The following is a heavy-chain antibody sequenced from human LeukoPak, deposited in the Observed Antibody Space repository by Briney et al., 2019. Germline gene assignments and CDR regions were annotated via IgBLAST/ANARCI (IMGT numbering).Heavy chain of an antibody. D-gene: IGHD3-22*01. CDR2: ISSSGDRT. CDR3: AKDRPNYHESNGHYYRPNGDY. V-gene: IGHV3-23*01. J-gene: IGHJ4*02. CDR1: GFTFSTYA. Sequence: GGSLRLSCAASGFTFSTYAMSWVRQAPGRGLEWVSRISSSGDRTFYADSVKDRFTISRDNTENTLYLQMSSLRAEDTAVYYCAKDRPNYHESNGHYYRPNGDYWGQGTLVTVSS.